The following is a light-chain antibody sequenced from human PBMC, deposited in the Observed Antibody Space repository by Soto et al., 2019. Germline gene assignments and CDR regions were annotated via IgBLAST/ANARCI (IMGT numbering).Light chain of an antibody. Sequence: EIVSTQSPGTLSLSPGERATLSCRASQSVSSSYLAWYQQKPGQAPRLLIYRTSNRATGIPDRFSGSGSGTDFTLTISRLEPEDFAVYYCQQYGSSGTFGQGTKVDIK. CDR1: QSVSSSY. J-gene: IGKJ1*01. CDR2: RTS. CDR3: QQYGSSGT. V-gene: IGKV3-20*01.